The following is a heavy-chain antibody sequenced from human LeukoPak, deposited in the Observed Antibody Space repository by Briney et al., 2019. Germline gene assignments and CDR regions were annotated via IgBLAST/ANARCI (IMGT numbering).Heavy chain of an antibody. D-gene: IGHD4-11*01. Sequence: PGGSLRLSCAASGFTFSSYEMNWVRQAPGKGLEWVSSITGSSTYIYYADSVKGRFTISRDNAKNSLYLQMNNLGAEDTAVYYCARDLTVTSTCWFDLWGQGTLVTVSS. CDR1: GFTFSSYE. CDR3: ARDLTVTSTCWFDL. V-gene: IGHV3-21*01. J-gene: IGHJ5*02. CDR2: ITGSSTYI.